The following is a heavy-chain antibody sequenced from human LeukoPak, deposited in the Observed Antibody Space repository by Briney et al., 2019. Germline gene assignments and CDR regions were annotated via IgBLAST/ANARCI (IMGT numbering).Heavy chain of an antibody. J-gene: IGHJ5*02. CDR2: ISAYNGNT. CDR1: GYTFTSYG. CDR3: ARDPFYYAEAMVRGVSENNWFDP. Sequence: GASVKVSCKASGYTFTSYGISWVRQAPGQGLEWMGWISAYNGNTNYAQKLQGRVTMTRDTSISTAYMELSRLRSDDTAVYYCARDPFYYAEAMVRGVSENNWFDPWGQGTLVTVSS. D-gene: IGHD3-10*01. V-gene: IGHV1-18*01.